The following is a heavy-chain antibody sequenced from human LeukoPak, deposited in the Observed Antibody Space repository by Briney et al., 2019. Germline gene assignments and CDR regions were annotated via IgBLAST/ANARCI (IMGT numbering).Heavy chain of an antibody. CDR3: ARLQYYYDSNGYYSLYYFDY. CDR1: GDSISSSSYY. J-gene: IGHJ4*02. Sequence: SETLSLTCTVSGDSISSSSYYWGWIRQPPGKGLEWIGNIYYSGSTYYNPSLRSRLTISLDTSKNQFSLTLSSVTAADTTVYYCARLQYYYDSNGYYSLYYFDYWGQGTVVTVSS. V-gene: IGHV4-39*01. D-gene: IGHD3-22*01. CDR2: IYYSGST.